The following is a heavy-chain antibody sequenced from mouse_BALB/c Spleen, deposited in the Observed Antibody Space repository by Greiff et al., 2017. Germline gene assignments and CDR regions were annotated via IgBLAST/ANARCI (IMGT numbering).Heavy chain of an antibody. D-gene: IGHD1-1*01. Sequence: EVHLVESGGGLVQPGGSLRLSCATSGFTFTDYYMSWVRQPPGKALEWLGFIRNKANGYTTEYSASVKGRFTISRDNSQSILYLQMNTLRAEDSATYYCARGTLYGSGGLYAMDYWGQGTSVTVSS. J-gene: IGHJ4*01. CDR3: ARGTLYGSGGLYAMDY. CDR2: IRNKANGYTT. V-gene: IGHV7-3*02. CDR1: GFTFTDYY.